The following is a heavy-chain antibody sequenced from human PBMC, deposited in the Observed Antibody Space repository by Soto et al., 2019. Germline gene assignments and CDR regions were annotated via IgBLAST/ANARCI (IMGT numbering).Heavy chain of an antibody. CDR2: INAGNGNT. Sequence: ASVKVSCKASGYTFTSYAMHWVRQAPGQRLEWMGWINAGNGNTKYSQKFQGRVTITRDTSASTAYMELSSLRSEDTAVYYCARGAVGKTYYDFWSGYYQDFWGQGNLVTFSS. D-gene: IGHD3-3*01. V-gene: IGHV1-3*01. J-gene: IGHJ4*02. CDR3: ARGAVGKTYYDFWSGYYQDF. CDR1: GYTFTSYA.